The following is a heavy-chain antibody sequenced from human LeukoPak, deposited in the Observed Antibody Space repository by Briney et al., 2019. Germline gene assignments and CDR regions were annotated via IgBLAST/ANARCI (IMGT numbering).Heavy chain of an antibody. CDR2: ISSTSSSI. D-gene: IGHD5-18*01. CDR1: GFTFSSFW. V-gene: IGHV3-48*02. Sequence: GGSLRLSCVASGFTFSSFWTNWVRQAPRKGLEWVSYISSTSSSIYYADSVKGRFTVSRDNAKNSLYLQMNSLRDEDTAVYYCARGRPSYLDYWGQGTLVTVSS. J-gene: IGHJ4*02. CDR3: ARGRPSYLDY.